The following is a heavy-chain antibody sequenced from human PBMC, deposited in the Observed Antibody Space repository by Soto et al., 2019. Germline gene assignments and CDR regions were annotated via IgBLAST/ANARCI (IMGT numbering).Heavy chain of an antibody. Sequence: SETLSLTCSVSGGSINNNSYYWGWIRQPPGKGLEWVGGIFYTGTTYYSPSLKDRVTISVDTSKNSFSLNLTSVTAADTAVYFCARLVVVAPVANAWGQGTLVTVSS. J-gene: IGHJ5*02. CDR3: ARLVVVAPVANA. D-gene: IGHD2-2*01. V-gene: IGHV4-39*02. CDR1: GGSINNNSYY. CDR2: IFYTGTT.